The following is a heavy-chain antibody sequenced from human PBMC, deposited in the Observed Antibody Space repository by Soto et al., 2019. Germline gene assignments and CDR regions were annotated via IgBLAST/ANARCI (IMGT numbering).Heavy chain of an antibody. Sequence: SETLSLTCTVSGGSISSYYWSWIRQPPGKGLEWIGYIYYSGSTNYNPSLKSRVTISVDTSKNQFSLKLSSVTAADTAVYYCARHPDRIYDFWSGDLNKGSFWFDPWGQGTLVTVSS. D-gene: IGHD3-3*01. V-gene: IGHV4-59*08. CDR1: GGSISSYY. CDR2: IYYSGST. J-gene: IGHJ5*02. CDR3: ARHPDRIYDFWSGDLNKGSFWFDP.